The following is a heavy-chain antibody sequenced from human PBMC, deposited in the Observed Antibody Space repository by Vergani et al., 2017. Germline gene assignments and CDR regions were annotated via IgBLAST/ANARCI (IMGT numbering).Heavy chain of an antibody. CDR3: ARDLGSGGSCYDY. CDR2: IWYDGSNK. D-gene: IGHD2-15*01. J-gene: IGHJ4*02. CDR1: GFTFSSYG. V-gene: IGHV3-33*01. Sequence: VQLVESGGGLVQPGGSLRLSCAASGFTFSSYGMHWVRQAPGKGLEWVAVIWYDGSNKYYADSVKGRFTISRDNSKNTLYLQMNSLRAEDTAVYYCARDLGSGGSCYDYWGQGTLVTVSS.